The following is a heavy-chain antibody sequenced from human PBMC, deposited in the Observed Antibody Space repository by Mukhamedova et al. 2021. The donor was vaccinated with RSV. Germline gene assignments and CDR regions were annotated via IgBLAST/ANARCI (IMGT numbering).Heavy chain of an antibody. CDR2: INDSGSS. CDR3: ARDTSYCYGLDY. V-gene: IGHV4-59*13. Sequence: GKGLEWIGNINDSGSSRYNPSLKSRVTMSLDRSKNQFSLKLTSVTAADTAVYHCARDTSYCYGLDYWGQGTLVTVSS. D-gene: IGHD3-10*01. J-gene: IGHJ4*02.